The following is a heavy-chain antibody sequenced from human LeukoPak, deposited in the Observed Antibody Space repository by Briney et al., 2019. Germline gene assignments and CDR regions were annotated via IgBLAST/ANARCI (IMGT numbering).Heavy chain of an antibody. D-gene: IGHD1-26*01. V-gene: IGHV4-4*07. CDR2: IYTGGTT. Sequence: SETLSLTCTVSRASISSNYWNWIRHPAGKGLEWIVRIYTGGTTTYNPSLQSRVIMSVDTSKNQFSLKLSSGTPADTAVYYCARATSGTYYYFADWGQGTLVTVSS. CDR1: RASISSNY. CDR3: ARATSGTYYYFAD. J-gene: IGHJ4*02.